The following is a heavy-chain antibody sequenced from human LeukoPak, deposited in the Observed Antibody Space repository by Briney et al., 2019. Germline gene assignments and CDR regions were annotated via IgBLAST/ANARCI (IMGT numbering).Heavy chain of an antibody. CDR2: IYHSGST. V-gene: IGHV4-38-2*02. Sequence: SETLSLTCTVSGYSISNGYYWGWIRQPPGKGLEWIGNIYHSGSTYYNPSLKSRVTISVDTSKNRFSLKLGSVTAADTAVYYCARELLSGDPSIGNWGQGTLVTVSS. J-gene: IGHJ4*02. CDR3: ARELLSGDPSIGN. CDR1: GYSISNGYY. D-gene: IGHD7-27*01.